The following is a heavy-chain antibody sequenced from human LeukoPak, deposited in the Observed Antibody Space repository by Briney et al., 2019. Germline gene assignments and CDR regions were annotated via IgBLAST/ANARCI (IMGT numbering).Heavy chain of an antibody. J-gene: IGHJ3*02. CDR3: ARVGDLYCSSTSCYYGLNPSFFDAFDI. CDR1: GFTFSSYA. D-gene: IGHD2-2*01. Sequence: PGGSLRLSCAASGFTFSSYAMSWVRQAPGKGLEWVSAISGSGGSTYYADSVKGRFTISRDNSKNTLYLQMNSLRAEDTAVYYCARVGDLYCSSTSCYYGLNPSFFDAFDIWGQGTMVTVSS. V-gene: IGHV3-23*01. CDR2: ISGSGGST.